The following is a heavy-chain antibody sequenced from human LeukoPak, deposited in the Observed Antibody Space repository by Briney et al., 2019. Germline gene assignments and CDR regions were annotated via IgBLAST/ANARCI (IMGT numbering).Heavy chain of an antibody. Sequence: SETLSLTCTVSGGSISSYYWSWIRQPPGKGLEWIGYIYYTGSTNYNPSLKSRVTISVDTSKNQFSLKLSSVTAADTAVYYCARGKVWNYYYYYYYMDVWGKGTTVTVSS. D-gene: IGHD1-7*01. CDR3: ARGKVWNYYYYYYYMDV. V-gene: IGHV4-59*12. CDR2: IYYTGST. J-gene: IGHJ6*03. CDR1: GGSISSYY.